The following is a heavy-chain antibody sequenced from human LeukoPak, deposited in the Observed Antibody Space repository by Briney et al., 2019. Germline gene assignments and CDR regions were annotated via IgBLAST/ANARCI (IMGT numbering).Heavy chain of an antibody. V-gene: IGHV4-34*01. D-gene: IGHD1-7*01. CDR2: INHSGST. CDR1: GGSFSGYY. Sequence: SETLSLTCAVYGGSFSGYYWSWIRQPPGKGLEWIGEINHSGSTNYNPSLKSRVTISVDTSKNQFSLKLSSVTAADTAVYYCARVGGPRTNTEDYWGHGTLVTVSS. CDR3: ARVGGPRTNTEDY. J-gene: IGHJ4*01.